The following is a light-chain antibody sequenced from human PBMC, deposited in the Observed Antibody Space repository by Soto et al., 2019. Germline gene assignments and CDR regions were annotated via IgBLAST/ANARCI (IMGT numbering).Light chain of an antibody. V-gene: IGKV3-15*01. Sequence: DIVMTQSPATLSVSPGERATLSCWASETVATNLAWYQQKPGRAPRLLISGASTRAAGISDRFRGSGSGTEYTLTTISILPEDSVTYYCQQYYEWPPMTFGQGTKVEI. J-gene: IGKJ1*01. CDR2: GAS. CDR3: QQYYEWPPMT. CDR1: ETVATN.